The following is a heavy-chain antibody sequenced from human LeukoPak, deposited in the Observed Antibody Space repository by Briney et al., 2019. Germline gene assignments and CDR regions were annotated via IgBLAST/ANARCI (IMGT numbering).Heavy chain of an antibody. Sequence: GGSLRLSCAASGFTFSSYAMSWVRQAPGKGLEWVSLISGSGGSTYYADSVKGRFTISRDNSKNTLYLQMNSLRAEDTAVFYCAKDRDDYVWGSYLGAFDVWGQGTMVTVSS. CDR3: AKDRDDYVWGSYLGAFDV. D-gene: IGHD3-16*01. V-gene: IGHV3-23*01. CDR2: ISGSGGST. J-gene: IGHJ3*01. CDR1: GFTFSSYA.